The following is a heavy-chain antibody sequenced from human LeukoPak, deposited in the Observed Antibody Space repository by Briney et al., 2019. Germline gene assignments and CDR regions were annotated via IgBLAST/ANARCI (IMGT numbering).Heavy chain of an antibody. V-gene: IGHV1-8*01. Sequence: ASVKVSCKASGYTFTNYDINWVRQATGQGLEWMGWMNPNSGNTGYAQKLQGRVTMTRNTYISTAYMQLSSLPFEDTAVYYCGRGPRYCSGGSCYSGTLSGWGQGTLVTVSS. D-gene: IGHD2-15*01. CDR3: GRGPRYCSGGSCYSGTLSG. CDR1: GYTFTNYD. CDR2: MNPNSGNT. J-gene: IGHJ4*02.